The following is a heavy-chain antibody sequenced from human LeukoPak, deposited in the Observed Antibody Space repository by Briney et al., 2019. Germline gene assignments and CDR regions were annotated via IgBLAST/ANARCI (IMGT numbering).Heavy chain of an antibody. J-gene: IGHJ4*02. D-gene: IGHD6-19*01. V-gene: IGHV3-21*04. CDR3: SNGRTSSGTLQHDY. CDR2: ISRSSSYI. CDR1: GFTFSSYN. Sequence: GGSLRLSCAASGFTFSSYNMKWVRQAPGKGLEWVSSISRSSSYIYYADSMKGRFTISRDNAKNSLYLQMNSLRAEDTALYYCSNGRTSSGTLQHDYWGQGTLVTVSS.